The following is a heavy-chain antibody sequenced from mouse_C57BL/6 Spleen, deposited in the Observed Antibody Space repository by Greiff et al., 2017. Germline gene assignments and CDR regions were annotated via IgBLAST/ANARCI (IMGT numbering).Heavy chain of an antibody. CDR2: IYPRSGNT. V-gene: IGHV1-81*01. J-gene: IGHJ4*01. Sequence: VQLQQSGAELARPGASVKLSCKASGYTFTSYGISWVKQRTGQGLEWIGEIYPRSGNTYYNEKFKGKGTLTADKSSSTAYMVLRSLTSDDSAVYFCARGMDDWGQGTSVTVSS. CDR1: GYTFTSYG. CDR3: ARGMDD.